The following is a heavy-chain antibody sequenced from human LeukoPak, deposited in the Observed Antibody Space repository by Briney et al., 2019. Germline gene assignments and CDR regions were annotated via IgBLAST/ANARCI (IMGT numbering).Heavy chain of an antibody. CDR3: ARDLGSYPFDY. D-gene: IGHD1-26*01. V-gene: IGHV1-2*06. CDR1: GFTFTGYY. J-gene: IGHJ4*02. Sequence: ASVKVSCKASGFTFTGYYMHWVRQAPGQRLEWMGRINPNSGGTNYAQKFQGRVTMTRDTSISTAYMELSRLRSDDTAVYYCARDLGSYPFDYWGQGTQVTVSS. CDR2: INPNSGGT.